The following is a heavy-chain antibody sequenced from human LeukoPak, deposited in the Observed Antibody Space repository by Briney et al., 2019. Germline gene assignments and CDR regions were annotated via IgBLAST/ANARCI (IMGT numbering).Heavy chain of an antibody. CDR1: GGSISSYY. CDR3: ARYSSSVLDY. V-gene: IGHV4-59*08. CDR2: IYYSGST. J-gene: IGHJ4*02. D-gene: IGHD6-6*01. Sequence: SETLSLTCTGSGGSISSYYWSWIRQPPGKGLEWIGYIYYSGSTNYNPSLKSRVTISVDTSKNQFSLKLSSVTAADTAVYYCARYSSSVLDYWGQGTLVTVSS.